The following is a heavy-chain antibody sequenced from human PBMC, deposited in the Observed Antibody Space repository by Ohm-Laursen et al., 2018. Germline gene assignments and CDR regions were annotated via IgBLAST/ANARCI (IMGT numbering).Heavy chain of an antibody. V-gene: IGHV3-23*01. Sequence: SLRLSCAASGFTFGNYAMSWVRQAPGKGLEWVSAISGSGGSTDYVDSVKGRFTISRENSKNTLYLQMNSLRAEDTAVFYCAKDGGGFWTGYSSSWGQGTLVTVSS. J-gene: IGHJ5*02. D-gene: IGHD3/OR15-3a*01. CDR1: GFTFGNYA. CDR3: AKDGGGFWTGYSSS. CDR2: ISGSGGST.